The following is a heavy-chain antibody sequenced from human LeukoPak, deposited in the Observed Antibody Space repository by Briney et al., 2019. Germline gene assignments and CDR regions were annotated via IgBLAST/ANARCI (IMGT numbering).Heavy chain of an antibody. CDR1: GFTFSSYS. Sequence: GGSLRLSCAASGFTFSSYSMNWVRQAPGKGLEWVSSISSSSSYIYYADSVKGRFTISRDNSKNTLYLQMNSLRVEDTAVYYCAKVAGPGSLPHFDYWGQGTLVTVSS. J-gene: IGHJ4*02. CDR2: ISSSSSYI. CDR3: AKVAGPGSLPHFDY. D-gene: IGHD3-10*01. V-gene: IGHV3-21*04.